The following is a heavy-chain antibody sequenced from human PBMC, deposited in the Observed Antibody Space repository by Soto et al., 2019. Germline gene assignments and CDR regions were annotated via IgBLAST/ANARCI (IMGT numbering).Heavy chain of an antibody. J-gene: IGHJ4*02. CDR2: VYYTGST. CDR3: ARSVAVTGAHIDY. Sequence: XGTLSLTCRVCCGCVSGSYWSGIRPSPGKGLEWLGYVYYTGSTNYSPSLRSRVSISVDTSKNEFSLRLSSVTAADTAVYFCARSVAVTGAHIDYWGQRTQVIVSS. CDR1: CGCVSGSY. D-gene: IGHD2-8*02. V-gene: IGHV4-59*02.